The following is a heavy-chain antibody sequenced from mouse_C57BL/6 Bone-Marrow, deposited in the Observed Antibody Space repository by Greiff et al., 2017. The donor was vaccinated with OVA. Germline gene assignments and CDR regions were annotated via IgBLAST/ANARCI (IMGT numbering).Heavy chain of an antibody. D-gene: IGHD2-3*01. V-gene: IGHV2-4*01. J-gene: IGHJ2*01. CDR1: GFSLTSYW. CDR3: AKDGYYEHFDY. CDR2: IWSGEST. Sequence: QVQLKESGPGLVQPSQSVSITCTVSGFSLTSYWVHWVSQPPGKGLEWLGVIWSGESTDYHAVFISRLSISKDNSNRQLFFKMNSLQAADPAIYYCAKDGYYEHFDYWGQGTTLTVSS.